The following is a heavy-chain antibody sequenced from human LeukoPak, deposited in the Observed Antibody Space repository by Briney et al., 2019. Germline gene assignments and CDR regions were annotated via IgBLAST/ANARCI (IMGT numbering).Heavy chain of an antibody. J-gene: IGHJ3*02. D-gene: IGHD3-9*01. V-gene: IGHV4-34*01. CDR1: GGSFSGYY. CDR2: INHSGST. Sequence: SETLSLTCAVYGGSFSGYYWSWIRQPPGKGLEWIGEINHSGSTNYNPSLKSRVTISVDTSKNQFSLKLSSVTAADTAVYYCARGRGYYDILTGYYLGAFDIWGQGTMVTVSS. CDR3: ARGRGYYDILTGYYLGAFDI.